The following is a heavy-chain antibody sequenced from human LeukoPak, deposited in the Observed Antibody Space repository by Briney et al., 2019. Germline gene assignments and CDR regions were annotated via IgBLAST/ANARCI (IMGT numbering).Heavy chain of an antibody. D-gene: IGHD3-22*01. J-gene: IGHJ4*02. V-gene: IGHV4-4*07. CDR3: AREGDYYDSSTAPPFDY. Sequence: SETLSLTCTVSGGSISSYYWSWIRQPAGKGLEWIGRIYTSGSTNYNPSLKSRVTMSVDTSKNQFSLKLSSVAAADTAVYYCAREGDYYDSSTAPPFDYWGQGTLVTVS. CDR2: IYTSGST. CDR1: GGSISSYY.